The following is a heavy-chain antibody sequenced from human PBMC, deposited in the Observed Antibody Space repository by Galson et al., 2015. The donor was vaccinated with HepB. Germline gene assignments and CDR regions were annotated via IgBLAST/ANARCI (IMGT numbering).Heavy chain of an antibody. D-gene: IGHD3-10*01. CDR3: ARVLLWFGEFDWFDP. J-gene: IGHJ5*02. CDR2: IYYSGST. Sequence: TLSLTCTVSGGSISSGGYYWSWIRQHPGKGLEWIGYIYYSGSTYYNPSLKSRVTISVDTSKNQFSLKLSSVTAADTAVYYCARVLLWFGEFDWFDPWGQGTLVTVSS. V-gene: IGHV4-31*03. CDR1: GGSISSGGYY.